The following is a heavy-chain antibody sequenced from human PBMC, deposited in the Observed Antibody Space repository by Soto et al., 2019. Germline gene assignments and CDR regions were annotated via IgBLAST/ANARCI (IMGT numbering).Heavy chain of an antibody. Sequence: GGSLRLSCAASGFPFTTYGMHWVRQAPDKGLEWLAVIWANGINKYYADSVRGRFTISRDNSKNTLDLQMNNLRAEDTAVYYCARTSSIETVHYYGMDVWGQGTTVTVSS. CDR2: IWANGINK. D-gene: IGHD2-15*01. V-gene: IGHV3-33*01. CDR3: ARTSSIETVHYYGMDV. CDR1: GFPFTTYG. J-gene: IGHJ6*02.